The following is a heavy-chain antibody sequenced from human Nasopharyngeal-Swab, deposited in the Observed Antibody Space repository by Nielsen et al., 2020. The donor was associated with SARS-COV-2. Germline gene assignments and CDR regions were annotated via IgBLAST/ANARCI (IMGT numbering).Heavy chain of an antibody. Sequence: WIRQPPGKGLERVAVISYDGSNKYYADSVKGRFTISRDNSKNTLYLQMNSLRAEDTAVYYCARDLSIAAASIWGQGTLVTVSS. J-gene: IGHJ4*02. D-gene: IGHD6-13*01. V-gene: IGHV3-30-3*01. CDR3: ARDLSIAAASI. CDR2: ISYDGSNK.